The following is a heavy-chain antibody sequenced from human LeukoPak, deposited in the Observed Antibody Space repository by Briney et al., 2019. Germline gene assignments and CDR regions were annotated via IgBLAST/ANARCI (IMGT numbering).Heavy chain of an antibody. V-gene: IGHV4-59*11. Sequence: SETLSLTCTVSGGSMSSHYWSWIRQPPGKGLEWIGYIYYSGSTNYNPSLKSRVTISVDTSKNQFSLKLSSVTAADTAVYYCARDSSGYYPSFDYWGQGTLVTVSS. CDR2: IYYSGST. J-gene: IGHJ4*02. CDR1: GGSMSSHY. D-gene: IGHD3-22*01. CDR3: ARDSSGYYPSFDY.